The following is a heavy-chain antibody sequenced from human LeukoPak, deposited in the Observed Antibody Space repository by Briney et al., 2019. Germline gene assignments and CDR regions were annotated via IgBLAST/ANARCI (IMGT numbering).Heavy chain of an antibody. CDR2: INHSGST. D-gene: IGHD5-18*01. Sequence: LRLSCAASGFTFSDYYMSWIRQPPGKGLEWIGEINHSGSTNYNPSLKSRVTISVDTSKNQFSLKLSSVTAADTAVYYCARGRSYGSPFVGYWGQGTLVTVSS. CDR1: GFTFSDYY. J-gene: IGHJ4*02. V-gene: IGHV4-34*01. CDR3: ARGRSYGSPFVGY.